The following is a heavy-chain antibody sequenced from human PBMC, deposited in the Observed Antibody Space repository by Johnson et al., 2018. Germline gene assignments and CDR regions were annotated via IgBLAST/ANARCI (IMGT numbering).Heavy chain of an antibody. D-gene: IGHD2-21*02. CDR3: SRGEVFEGYCGGDCGQVDAFDI. CDR2: IKQDGSEK. Sequence: VQLVQSGGGLVQPGGSLRLSCAASGFTFSSYWMSWVRQAPGKGLEWVANIKQDGSEKSEVDSVKGRLTIPRDKAKNSLYLQMNSPRAEDTAVDYCSRGEVFEGYCGGDCGQVDAFDIWGQGTMVTVSS. V-gene: IGHV3-7*01. CDR1: GFTFSSYW. J-gene: IGHJ3*02.